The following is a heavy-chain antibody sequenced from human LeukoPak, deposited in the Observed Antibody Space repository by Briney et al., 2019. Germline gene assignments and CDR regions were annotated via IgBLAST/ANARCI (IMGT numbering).Heavy chain of an antibody. V-gene: IGHV4-4*07. CDR3: ARTDCSSTSCYLDY. CDR1: GGPISSYY. CDR2: IYTSGST. J-gene: IGHJ4*02. Sequence: SETLSLTCTVSGGPISSYYWSWIRQPAGKGLEWIGRIYTSGSTNYNPSLKSRVTMSVDTSKNQFSLKLSSVTAADTAVYYCARTDCSSTSCYLDYWGQGTLVTVSS. D-gene: IGHD2-2*01.